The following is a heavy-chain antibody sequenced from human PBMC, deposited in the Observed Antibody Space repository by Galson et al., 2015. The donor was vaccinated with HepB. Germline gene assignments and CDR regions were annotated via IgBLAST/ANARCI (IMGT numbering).Heavy chain of an antibody. D-gene: IGHD4-17*01. J-gene: IGHJ4*02. CDR3: ARHRDGGYSLDH. V-gene: IGHV5-10-1*01. CDR1: GYSFTRFW. Sequence: QSGAEVKKPGESLRISCKGSGYSFTRFWINWVRQMPGKGLEWMGRIDPSDSYIDYNPSFEGRVSISVDNSISTVYLQASGLKASDTAMYYCARHRDGGYSLDHWGQGTLVAVSS. CDR2: IDPSDSYI.